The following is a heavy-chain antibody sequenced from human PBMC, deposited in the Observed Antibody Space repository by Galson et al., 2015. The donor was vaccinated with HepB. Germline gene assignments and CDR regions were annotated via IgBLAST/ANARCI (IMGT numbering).Heavy chain of an antibody. CDR2: IVPMFGTP. CDR3: ARSRAGFWGFDN. D-gene: IGHD3-16*01. V-gene: IGHV1-69*13. CDR1: GGTFNTYA. J-gene: IGHJ4*02. Sequence: SVKVSCKASGGTFNTYAISWVRQAPGQGLEWMGGIVPMFGTPNYAQRFQGRVTITADESTGTAYMELSSLRSEDTALYYCARSRAGFWGFDNWGQGTLVTVSS.